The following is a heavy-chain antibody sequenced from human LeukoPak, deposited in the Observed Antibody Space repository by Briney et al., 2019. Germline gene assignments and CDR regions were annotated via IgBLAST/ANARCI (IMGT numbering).Heavy chain of an antibody. CDR2: IRGGGGSA. CDR1: GFTFSAYA. CDR3: ARDPNGDYIGAFDM. D-gene: IGHD4-17*01. Sequence: GGSLRLSCTASGFTFSAYAMMWVRQAPGKGPEWVSAIRGGGGSAFYADSVKGRFTISRDNSKYTLFMQMSSLRAEDTAVYYCARDPNGDYIGAFDMWGPGTTVTVSS. V-gene: IGHV3-23*01. J-gene: IGHJ3*02.